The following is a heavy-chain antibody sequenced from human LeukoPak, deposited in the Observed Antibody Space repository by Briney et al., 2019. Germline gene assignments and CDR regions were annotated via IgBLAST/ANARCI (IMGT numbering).Heavy chain of an antibody. D-gene: IGHD2-2*01. J-gene: IGHJ4*02. CDR2: ISGSDSTI. V-gene: IGHV3-48*03. CDR1: GLTLSSYE. Sequence: GGSLRLSRAASGLTLSSYEMNWVRQAPAKGLEWVSYISGSDSTIYYTDSVKGGFTISRYNAKNSLYLQMYSLRAEETAVYYCARKYCSSTSCLIDNWGQGTLVTVSS. CDR3: ARKYCSSTSCLIDN.